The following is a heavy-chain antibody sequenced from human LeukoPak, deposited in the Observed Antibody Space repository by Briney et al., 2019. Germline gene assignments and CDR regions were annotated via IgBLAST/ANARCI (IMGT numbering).Heavy chain of an antibody. V-gene: IGHV3-74*01. Sequence: GGSLRLSCAASGFTVSNNYMSWVRQAPGKGLVWVSRIKSDGSTNYADSVKGRFTISRDNAKNTLSLQMNSLRPEDTGVYYCARAPSEIGGYYPEYFRHWGEGTLVTVSS. D-gene: IGHD3-3*01. CDR1: GFTVSNNY. CDR2: IKSDGST. J-gene: IGHJ1*01. CDR3: ARAPSEIGGYYPEYFRH.